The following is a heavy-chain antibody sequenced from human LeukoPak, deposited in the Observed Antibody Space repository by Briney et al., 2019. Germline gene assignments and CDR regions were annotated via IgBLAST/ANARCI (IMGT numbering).Heavy chain of an antibody. CDR3: ARGRGYDPVVFYFDF. Sequence: SETLSLTCTVSGGSISSYYWSWIRQPPGKGLEWIGYIYYSGSTNYNPSLKSRVTISVDTSKNEFSLSLNSVTAADTAVYYCARGRGYDPVVFYFDFWVQGTLVTVSS. V-gene: IGHV4-59*12. D-gene: IGHD5-12*01. CDR2: IYYSGST. CDR1: GGSISSYY. J-gene: IGHJ4*02.